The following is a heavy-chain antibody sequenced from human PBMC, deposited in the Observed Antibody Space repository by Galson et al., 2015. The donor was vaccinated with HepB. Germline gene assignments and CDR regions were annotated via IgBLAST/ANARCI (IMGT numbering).Heavy chain of an antibody. CDR3: ASSPSPLSGYYSDVNWFDP. V-gene: IGHV1-69*06. D-gene: IGHD3-22*01. J-gene: IGHJ5*02. Sequence: SVKVSCKASGGTFSNSAISWVRQAPGQGLEWMGGIIPISQTTNSAQKFQGRVTITADKSTSTAYMELSSLRSEDTAVYYCASSPSPLSGYYSDVNWFDPWGQGTLVTVSS. CDR1: GGTFSNSA. CDR2: IIPISQTT.